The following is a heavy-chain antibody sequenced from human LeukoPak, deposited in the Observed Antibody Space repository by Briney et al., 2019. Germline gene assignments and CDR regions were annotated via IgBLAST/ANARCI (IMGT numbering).Heavy chain of an antibody. J-gene: IGHJ3*02. D-gene: IGHD3-22*01. V-gene: IGHV5-51*01. Sequence: GESLKISCKGSGYSFTSYWIGWVRQMPGKGLEWMGIIYPGDSDTRYSPSFQGQVTISADKSISTAYLQWSSLKASDTAMYYCAGHYYDSSGYYYPMAFDIWGQGTMVTVSS. CDR3: AGHYYDSSGYYYPMAFDI. CDR2: IYPGDSDT. CDR1: GYSFTSYW.